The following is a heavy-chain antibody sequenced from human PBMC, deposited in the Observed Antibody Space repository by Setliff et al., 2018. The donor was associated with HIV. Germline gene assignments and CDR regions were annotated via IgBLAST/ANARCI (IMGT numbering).Heavy chain of an antibody. J-gene: IGHJ4*02. CDR3: ARAAPYYDYVWGSYRHFDY. Sequence: PSETLSLTCTVSGGSISSGGYYWSWLRQHPGKGLEWIGYIYYSGSTYYNPSLKSRVHISLDTAKNQFSLKLSSVTAADTAVYYCARAAPYYDYVWGSYRHFDYWGQGTLVTVSS. D-gene: IGHD3-16*02. V-gene: IGHV4-31*03. CDR1: GGSISSGGYY. CDR2: IYYSGST.